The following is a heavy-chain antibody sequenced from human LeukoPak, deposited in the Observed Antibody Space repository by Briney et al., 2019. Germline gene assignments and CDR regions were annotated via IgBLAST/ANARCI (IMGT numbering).Heavy chain of an antibody. Sequence: GGSLRLSCAASGFTFDDYGMSWVRQAPGKGLEWVSGINWNGGSTGYADSMKGRFTISRDNAKNSLYLQMNSLRAEDTAVYYCASYLVAATIDYWGQGTLVTVSS. D-gene: IGHD2-15*01. J-gene: IGHJ4*02. CDR3: ASYLVAATIDY. CDR1: GFTFDDYG. V-gene: IGHV3-20*04. CDR2: INWNGGST.